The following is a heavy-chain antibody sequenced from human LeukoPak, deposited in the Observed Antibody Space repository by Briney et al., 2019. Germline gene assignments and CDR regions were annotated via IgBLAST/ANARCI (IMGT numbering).Heavy chain of an antibody. J-gene: IGHJ4*02. V-gene: IGHV3-21*01. CDR1: GFTFSIYT. CDR3: ARDGLGSYDY. Sequence: PGGSLRLSCAASGFTFSIYTNNWVRQAPGKGLEWLSSISDNSRYIYYADSVKGRFTTSRDNAQNSVFLQLNSLRAEDTAVYYCARDGLGSYDYWGQGTLVTVSS. D-gene: IGHD3-10*01. CDR2: ISDNSRYI.